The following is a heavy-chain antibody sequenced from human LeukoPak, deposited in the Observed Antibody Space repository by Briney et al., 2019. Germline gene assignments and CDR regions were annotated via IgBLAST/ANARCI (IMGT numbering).Heavy chain of an antibody. CDR3: ARHYYDSSGYYGGYFDY. CDR1: GYTFTSYA. Sequence: ASVKVSCKASGYTFTSYAMHWVRQAPGQRLEWMGWISAGNGNTKYSQKFQGRVTITRDTSASTAYMELSSLRSEDTAVYYCARHYYDSSGYYGGYFDYWGQGTLVTVSS. D-gene: IGHD3-22*01. V-gene: IGHV1-3*01. J-gene: IGHJ4*02. CDR2: ISAGNGNT.